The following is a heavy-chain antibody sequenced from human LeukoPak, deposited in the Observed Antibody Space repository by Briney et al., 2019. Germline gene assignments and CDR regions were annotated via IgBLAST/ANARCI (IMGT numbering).Heavy chain of an antibody. D-gene: IGHD6-19*01. CDR3: TRGGSSGWFVDY. Sequence: GGSLRLSCAASGFTFSSHWMHWVRQAPGKGLVWVSRVNNDGTSTTYADSVRGRFTISRDNAKNTVYLQMNSLRAEVTAVYYCTRGGSSGWFVDYWGQGTLVTVSS. CDR2: VNNDGTST. CDR1: GFTFSSHW. V-gene: IGHV3-74*01. J-gene: IGHJ4*02.